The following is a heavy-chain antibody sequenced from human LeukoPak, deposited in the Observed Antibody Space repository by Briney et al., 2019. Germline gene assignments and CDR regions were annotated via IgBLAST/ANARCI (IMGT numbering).Heavy chain of an antibody. Sequence: ASVKVSCKAFGYTFTSYGITWVRQAPGQGLEWMGWINTYNGDTNYAQKFQGRVTMTRDTSISTAYMELSRLRSDDTAVYYCASRGAHYDFWRDHWGQGTLVTVSS. CDR1: GYTFTSYG. D-gene: IGHD3-3*01. V-gene: IGHV1-2*02. CDR2: INTYNGDT. J-gene: IGHJ4*02. CDR3: ASRGAHYDFWRDH.